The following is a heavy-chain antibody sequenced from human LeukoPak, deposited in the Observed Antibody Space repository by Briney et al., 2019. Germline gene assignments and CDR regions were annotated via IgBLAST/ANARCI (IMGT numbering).Heavy chain of an antibody. V-gene: IGHV4-61*02. CDR2: IYTSGST. J-gene: IGHJ4*02. CDR1: GGSISSGSYY. Sequence: SETLSLTCTVSGGSISSGSYYWSWIRQPAGKGLEWFGRIYTSGSTNYNPSLKSRVTISVDTSKNQFSLKLSSVTAADTAVYYCARGNDYGGNFPFDYWGQGTLVTVSS. D-gene: IGHD4-23*01. CDR3: ARGNDYGGNFPFDY.